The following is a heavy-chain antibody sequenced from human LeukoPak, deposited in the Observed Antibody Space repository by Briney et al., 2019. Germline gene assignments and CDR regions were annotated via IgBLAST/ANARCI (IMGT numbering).Heavy chain of an antibody. D-gene: IGHD3-10*01. CDR3: ARCDYGSGSYLCGVDY. V-gene: IGHV1-46*01. CDR2: INPSGGST. CDR1: GYTFTSYY. Sequence: ASVKVSCKASGYTFTSYYMHWLRQAPGQGLEWMGIINPSGGSTSYAQKFQGRVTMTRDTSTSTVYMELSSLRSEDTAVYYCARCDYGSGSYLCGVDYWGQGTLVTVSS. J-gene: IGHJ4*02.